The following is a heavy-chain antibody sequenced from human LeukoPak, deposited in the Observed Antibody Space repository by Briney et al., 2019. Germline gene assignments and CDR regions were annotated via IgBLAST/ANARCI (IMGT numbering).Heavy chain of an antibody. CDR3: AGGGVAVHIVVVTARNWFDP. CDR1: GGSFSSYY. J-gene: IGHJ5*02. CDR2: MYNSGSA. D-gene: IGHD2-21*02. V-gene: IGHV4-59*12. Sequence: SETLSLTCAVYGGSFSSYYWSWIRQPPGKGLEWIGYMYNSGSANYNPSLKSRVTISLDTSKNQFSLKLSSVTAADTAVYYCAGGGVAVHIVVVTARNWFDPWGQGTLVTVSS.